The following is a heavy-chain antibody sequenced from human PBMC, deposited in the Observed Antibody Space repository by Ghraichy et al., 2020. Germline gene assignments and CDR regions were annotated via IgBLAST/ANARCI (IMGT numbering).Heavy chain of an antibody. D-gene: IGHD3-10*01. CDR2: IKDDGGEK. CDR3: VIFVRRNAFDY. CDR1: GFTFSSYW. V-gene: IGHV3-7*01. Sequence: GGSLRLSCAASGFTFSSYWMSWVRQAPGKGLEWVANIKDDGGEKFYVDSVKGRFTISRDKAKNSLYLQMDTLRTEDTAVYFCVIFVRRNAFDYWGQGTLVTVSS. J-gene: IGHJ4*02.